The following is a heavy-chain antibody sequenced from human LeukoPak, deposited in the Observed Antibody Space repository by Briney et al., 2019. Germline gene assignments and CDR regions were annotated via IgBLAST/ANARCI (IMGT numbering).Heavy chain of an antibody. V-gene: IGHV3-23*01. Sequence: PGGSLRLSCAASGFTFSSYAMSWVRQAPGKGLEWVSAISGSGGSTYYADSVKGRLTIYRDNSRDTLYLQMNSLRAEDTAVYYCAKGYYDYVWGSYYLDYWGQGTLVTVSS. CDR2: ISGSGGST. J-gene: IGHJ4*02. D-gene: IGHD3-16*01. CDR3: AKGYYDYVWGSYYLDY. CDR1: GFTFSSYA.